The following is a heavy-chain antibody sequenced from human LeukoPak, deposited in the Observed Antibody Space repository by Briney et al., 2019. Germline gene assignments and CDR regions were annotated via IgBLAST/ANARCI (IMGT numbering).Heavy chain of an antibody. CDR3: AREITVTTYYYYGMDV. CDR1: GGTFSSYA. Sequence: GASVKVSCKASGGTFSSYAISWVRQAPGQGLEWMGRIIPILGIANYAQKFQGRVTITADKSTSTAYMELSSLRSEDTAVYYCAREITVTTYYYYGMDVWGQGTTVTVSS. J-gene: IGHJ6*02. V-gene: IGHV1-69*04. D-gene: IGHD4-17*01. CDR2: IIPILGIA.